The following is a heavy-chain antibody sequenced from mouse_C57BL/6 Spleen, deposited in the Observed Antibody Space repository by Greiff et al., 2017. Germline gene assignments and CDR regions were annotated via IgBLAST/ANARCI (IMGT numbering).Heavy chain of an antibody. CDR2: IYPSDSET. Sequence: QVQLKESGAELVRPGSSVKLSCKASGYTFTSYWMDWVKQRPGQGLEWIGNIYPSDSETHYNQKFKDKATLTVDKSSSTAYMQLSSLTSEDSAVYYCARRGGSDYAMDYWGQGTSVTVSA. J-gene: IGHJ4*01. CDR1: GYTFTSYW. CDR3: ARRGGSDYAMDY. V-gene: IGHV1-61*01.